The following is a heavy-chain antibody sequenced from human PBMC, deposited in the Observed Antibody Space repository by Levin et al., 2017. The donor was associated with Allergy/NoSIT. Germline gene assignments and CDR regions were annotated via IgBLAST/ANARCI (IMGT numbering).Heavy chain of an antibody. CDR1: GGSISSYY. CDR3: AGTTVTTNIDY. D-gene: IGHD4-17*01. Sequence: KAGGSLRLSCTVSGGSISSYYWSWIRQPPGKGLEWIGFIYYSGSTNYNPSLKSRVTISVDTSKNQFSLKLSSVTAADTAVYYCAGTTVTTNIDYWGQGTLVTVSS. V-gene: IGHV4-59*08. J-gene: IGHJ4*02. CDR2: IYYSGST.